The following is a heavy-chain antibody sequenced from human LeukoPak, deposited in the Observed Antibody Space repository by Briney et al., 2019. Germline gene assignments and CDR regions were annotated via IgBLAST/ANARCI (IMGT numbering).Heavy chain of an antibody. V-gene: IGHV1-69*05. CDR2: IIPIFGTA. J-gene: IGHJ5*02. CDR3: ARDTITAAAKQKNWFDP. CDR1: GGTFSSYA. D-gene: IGHD6-13*01. Sequence: SVKVSCKASGGTFSSYAISWVRQAPGQGLEWMGRIIPIFGTANYAQKFQGRVTITTDESTSTAYMELSSLRSEDTAVYYCARDTITAAAKQKNWFDPWGQGTLVTVSS.